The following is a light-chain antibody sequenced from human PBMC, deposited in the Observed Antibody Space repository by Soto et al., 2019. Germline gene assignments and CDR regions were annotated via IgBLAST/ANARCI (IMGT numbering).Light chain of an antibody. CDR2: INRDGSH. J-gene: IGLJ1*01. V-gene: IGLV4-69*01. CDR3: QTWGPGIRG. CDR1: SGHNNYA. Sequence: QLVLTQSPSASASLGASVTLTCTLSSGHNNYAIAWHQQQPEKGPRYLMKINRDGSHSKGDGIPDRLSGSRSGGECYLTISSLQSEDEADYYCQTWGPGIRGFGTGTKGTVL.